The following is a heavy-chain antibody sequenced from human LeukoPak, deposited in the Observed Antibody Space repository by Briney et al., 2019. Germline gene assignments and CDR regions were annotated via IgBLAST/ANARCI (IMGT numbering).Heavy chain of an antibody. CDR2: THHSGST. D-gene: IGHD4-11*01. J-gene: IGHJ6*03. CDR1: AGSISSGEYY. CDR3: ARDYSNYTYYYYYYYMDV. V-gene: IGHV4-31*03. Sequence: PSQTLSLTCTVSAGSISSGEYYWAWIRQHPGKGLEWVAYTHHSGSTYYNPSLKSRVAISVDTSNNQFSLKLSSVTAADTAVYYCARDYSNYTYYYYYYYMDVWGKGTTVTVSS.